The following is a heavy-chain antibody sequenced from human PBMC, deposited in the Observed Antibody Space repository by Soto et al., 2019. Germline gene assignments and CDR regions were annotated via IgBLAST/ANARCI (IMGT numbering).Heavy chain of an antibody. CDR3: ARVSPLRGVIMRDAFAI. CDR2: ISSSRSYI. CDR1: EFTLSSYS. Sequence: GGSLRLSCAASEFTLSSYSMNWALQPPGKGMEWVSSISSSRSYIYYADSVKGRFTIARDNAKNSLYLQMNSLRAEDTAVYYCARVSPLRGVIMRDAFAIWGQGTRVTVSS. J-gene: IGHJ3*02. V-gene: IGHV3-21*01. D-gene: IGHD3-10*01.